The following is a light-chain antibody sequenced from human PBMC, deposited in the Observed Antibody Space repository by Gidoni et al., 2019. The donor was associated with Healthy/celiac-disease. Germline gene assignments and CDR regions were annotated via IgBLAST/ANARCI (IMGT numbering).Light chain of an antibody. CDR1: QSVSSSY. J-gene: IGKJ1*01. V-gene: IGKV3-20*01. CDR3: QQYGSSPWT. CDR2: GAS. Sequence: EIVLTQPPGTLSLSPGERATRSCRASQSVSSSYLAWYQQKPGQAPRLLIYGASSRATGIPDRFSGSESGTDFTLTISRLEPEDFAVYYCQQYGSSPWTFGQGTKVEIK.